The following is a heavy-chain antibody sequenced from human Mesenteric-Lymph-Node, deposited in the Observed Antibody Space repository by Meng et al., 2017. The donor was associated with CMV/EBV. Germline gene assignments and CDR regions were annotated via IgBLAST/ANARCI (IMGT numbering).Heavy chain of an antibody. J-gene: IGHJ4*02. Sequence: LSLTCAASGFTLSSYAMHWVRQAPGKGLEWVAVISYDGSNKYYADSVKGRFTISRDNSKNTLYLQMNSLRAEDTAVYYCARDGDPTAYFDYWGQGTLVTVSS. D-gene: IGHD4-11*01. CDR3: ARDGDPTAYFDY. CDR2: ISYDGSNK. V-gene: IGHV3-30*04. CDR1: GFTLSSYA.